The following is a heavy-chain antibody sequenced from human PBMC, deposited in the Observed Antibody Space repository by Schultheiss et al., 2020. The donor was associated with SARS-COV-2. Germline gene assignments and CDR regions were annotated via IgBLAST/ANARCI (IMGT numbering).Heavy chain of an antibody. D-gene: IGHD3-10*01. CDR3: ARDAYYYGSGSSGGMDV. J-gene: IGHJ6*02. CDR1: GFTFSSYG. Sequence: GESLKISCAASGFTFSSYGMHWVRQAPGKGLEWVAVIWYDGSNKYYADSVKGRFTISRDNSKNTLYLQMNSLRAEDTAVYYCARDAYYYGSGSSGGMDVWGQGTTVTVS. CDR2: IWYDGSNK. V-gene: IGHV3-33*01.